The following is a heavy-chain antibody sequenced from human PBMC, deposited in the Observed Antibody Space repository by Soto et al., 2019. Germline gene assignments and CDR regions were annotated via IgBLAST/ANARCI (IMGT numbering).Heavy chain of an antibody. J-gene: IGHJ4*02. CDR1: GFTFDDYA. D-gene: IGHD6-13*01. Sequence: EVQLVESGGGLVQPGRSLRLSCAASGFTFDDYAMHWVRQTPGKGLEWVSGISWNSGSIGYADSVKGRFTISRDNAKNSLYLQMNRLGAEDTALYYCAKDLAYSSSGNFDYWGQGTLVTVSS. V-gene: IGHV3-9*01. CDR3: AKDLAYSSSGNFDY. CDR2: ISWNSGSI.